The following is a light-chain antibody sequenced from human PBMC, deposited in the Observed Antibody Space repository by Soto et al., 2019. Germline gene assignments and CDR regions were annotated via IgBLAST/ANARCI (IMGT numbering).Light chain of an antibody. J-gene: IGKJ1*01. V-gene: IGKV1-27*01. CDR3: HNYNVALQT. CDR2: AAS. Sequence: IQMTQSQSSLSASVGDRVTITCRASQGISTYLAWYQQSPGKVPKLLIYAASTLQSGVPSRFSGSGSGTDFTLTISSLQPEDVATYYCHNYNVALQTFGQGANVDIK. CDR1: QGISTY.